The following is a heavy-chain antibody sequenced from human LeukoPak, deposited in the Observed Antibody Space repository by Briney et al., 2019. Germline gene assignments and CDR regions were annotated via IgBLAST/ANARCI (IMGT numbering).Heavy chain of an antibody. Sequence: SETLSLTCTVSGGSISSGGYYWSWIRQHPGKGLEWIGYIYYSGSTYYNPSLKSRVTISVDTSKNQFSLKLSSVTAADTAVYYCARASFSVITQYFQHWGQGTLVTVSS. CDR2: IYYSGST. CDR1: GGSISSGGYY. J-gene: IGHJ1*01. D-gene: IGHD3-22*01. V-gene: IGHV4-31*03. CDR3: ARASFSVITQYFQH.